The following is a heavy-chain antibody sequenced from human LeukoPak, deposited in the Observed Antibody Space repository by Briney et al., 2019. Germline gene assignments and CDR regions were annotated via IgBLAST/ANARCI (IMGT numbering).Heavy chain of an antibody. D-gene: IGHD3-22*01. J-gene: IGHJ4*02. CDR3: ARDRNYYDGSDYHRVDY. CDR1: GFTFSSYW. Sequence: PGGSLRLSCAASGFTFSSYWMHWVRQAPGKGLVWVSRINTDGSSTSYADSAKGRFTISRDNAKNTLYLQMNSLRAEDTAVYYCARDRNYYDGSDYHRVDYWGQGTLVTVSS. V-gene: IGHV3-74*01. CDR2: INTDGSST.